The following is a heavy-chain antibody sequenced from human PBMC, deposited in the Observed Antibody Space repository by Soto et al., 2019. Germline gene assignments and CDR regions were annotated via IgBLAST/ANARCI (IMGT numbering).Heavy chain of an antibody. CDR1: GGSFSGYY. D-gene: IGHD6-13*01. J-gene: IGHJ4*02. Sequence: QVQLQQWGAGLLKPSETLSLTCAVYGGSFSGYYWSWIRQPPGKGLEWIAEIDHSGSTNYNASLKSRATRSVDTSKNQFSLKMRSVTAADTAVYYCARGGGAAAGTWGRGTLVTVSS. CDR2: IDHSGST. V-gene: IGHV4-34*01. CDR3: ARGGGAAAGT.